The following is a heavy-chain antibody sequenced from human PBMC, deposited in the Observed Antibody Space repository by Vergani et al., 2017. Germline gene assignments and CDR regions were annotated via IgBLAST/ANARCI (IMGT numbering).Heavy chain of an antibody. Sequence: QVQLVQSGAEVKKPGASVKVSCKASGYTFTGYYMHWVRQAPGQGLEWMGWINPNSGGTNYAQKFQGRVTMTRDTSISTAYMELSRLRSDDTAVYYCAREPSVTTVGLGFDIWGQGTMVTVSS. J-gene: IGHJ3*02. D-gene: IGHD4-17*01. CDR3: AREPSVTTVGLGFDI. CDR2: INPNSGGT. V-gene: IGHV1-2*02. CDR1: GYTFTGYY.